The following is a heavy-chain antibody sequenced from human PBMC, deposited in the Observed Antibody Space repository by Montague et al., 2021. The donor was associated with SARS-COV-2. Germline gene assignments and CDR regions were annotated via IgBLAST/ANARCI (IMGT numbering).Heavy chain of an antibody. CDR2: IWNNGSKK. V-gene: IGHV3-33*01. CDR3: VGDPGDPDTFDY. J-gene: IGHJ4*02. CDR1: GLTYSKYG. Sequence: YLRLSCAASGLTYSKYGVHWVRQAPGKGLEWVASIWNNGSKKYHADSVKGRFTISRDNSSNMLYLQMDSLRAEDAAVYYCVGDPGDPDTFDYWGQGTQVTVSS. D-gene: IGHD7-27*01.